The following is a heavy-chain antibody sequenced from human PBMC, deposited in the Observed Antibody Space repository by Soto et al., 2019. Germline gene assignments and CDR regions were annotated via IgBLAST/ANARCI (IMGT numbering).Heavy chain of an antibody. CDR3: TGTTSAHYYYYGMDV. Sequence: SQTLLLTFAISADSVSSNSAAWNWIRQSTSKGLEWLGRTYYRSKGYNDYAVSVKSRITINPDTSKNQFSLQLNSVTPEDTAVYYCTGTTSAHYYYYGMDVWGQGTTVTVSS. CDR2: TYYRSKGYN. V-gene: IGHV6-1*01. J-gene: IGHJ6*02. D-gene: IGHD1-7*01. CDR1: ADSVSSNSAA.